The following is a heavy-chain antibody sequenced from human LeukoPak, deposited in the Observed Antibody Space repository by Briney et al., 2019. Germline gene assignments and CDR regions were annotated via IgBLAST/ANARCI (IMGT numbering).Heavy chain of an antibody. D-gene: IGHD3-10*01. J-gene: IGHJ4*02. CDR2: IWYDGSNK. Sequence: PGGSMRHSCAASGFTFDDYAMHWVRQAPGKGLEWVAVIWYDGSNKYYADSVKGRLTISRDNSKNTLYLQMNSLRAEDTAVYYCARDSGYGSGSGIDYWGQGTLVTVSS. CDR1: GFTFDDYA. CDR3: ARDSGYGSGSGIDY. V-gene: IGHV3-33*08.